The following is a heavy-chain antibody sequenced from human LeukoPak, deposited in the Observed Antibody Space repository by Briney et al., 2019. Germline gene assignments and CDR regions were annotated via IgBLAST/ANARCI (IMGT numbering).Heavy chain of an antibody. J-gene: IGHJ6*03. V-gene: IGHV4-59*01. D-gene: IGHD1-1*01. Sequence: SETLSLTCTVSDDSITMYYWTWIRQPPGKGLEWIGYVDHTGSTNFNPSLNGRVSISRDTSKNLFSLRLRSVTAADTAVYFCARERVSSSTWYSTYYYYFYTDVWGKGTTVTVSS. CDR3: ARERVSSSTWYSTYYYYFYTDV. CDR1: DDSITMYY. CDR2: VDHTGST.